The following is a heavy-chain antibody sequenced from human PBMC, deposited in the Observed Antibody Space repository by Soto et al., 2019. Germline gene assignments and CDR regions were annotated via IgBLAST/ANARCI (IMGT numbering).Heavy chain of an antibody. CDR1: GYSFTSYL. D-gene: IGHD5-18*01. CDR2: IYPGDSDT. V-gene: IGHV5-51*01. CDR3: ATWRSPDTAMVKPNYVMDV. Sequence: GESLKISFKGSGYSFTSYLICWVRQMPGKGLEWMGIIYPGDSDTRYSPSFQGQVTISADKSISTAYLQWSILKASDTAMYYCATWRSPDTAMVKPNYVMDVWGQGTTVTVSS. J-gene: IGHJ6*02.